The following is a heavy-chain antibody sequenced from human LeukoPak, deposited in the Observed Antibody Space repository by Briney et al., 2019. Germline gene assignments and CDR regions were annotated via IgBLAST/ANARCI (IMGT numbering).Heavy chain of an antibody. CDR1: GYTFTGYY. CDR3: ARDSRITMVRGPFDY. CDR2: INPNSGGT. Sequence: ASVKVSCKASGYTFTGYYMHWVRQAPGQGLEWMGWINPNSGGTNYAQKFQGRVTMTRDTSISTAYMELSRLRSDGTAVYYRARDSRITMVRGPFDYWGQGTLVTVSS. D-gene: IGHD3-10*01. J-gene: IGHJ4*02. V-gene: IGHV1-2*02.